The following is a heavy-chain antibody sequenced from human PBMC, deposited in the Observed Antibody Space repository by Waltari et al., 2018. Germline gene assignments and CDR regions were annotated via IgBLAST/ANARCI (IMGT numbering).Heavy chain of an antibody. V-gene: IGHV4-4*07. CDR1: GGSLSSYY. CDR2: IYTSGST. J-gene: IGHJ4*02. Sequence: QVQLQASGPGLVKPSETLSLPCPVSGGSLSSYYWSWLRPPAGKGLEWIGRIYTSGSTNYHPSPKRRVTMSVDTSKNQFSLKLSSVTAADTAVYYCARDLQSRGYFDYWGQGTLVTVSS. CDR3: ARDLQSRGYFDY. D-gene: IGHD4-4*01.